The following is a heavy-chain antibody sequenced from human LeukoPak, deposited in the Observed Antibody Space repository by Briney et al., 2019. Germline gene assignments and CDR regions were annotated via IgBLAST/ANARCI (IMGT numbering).Heavy chain of an antibody. Sequence: GGSLRLSCAASGFSIGDYWMSWVRQAPGKGLEWVANINQDEGSKDYVDSVKGRFTISRDNAKNPLYLQMNSLRAEDTAVYYCWHPMIQGAVSWGQGTLVTVSS. V-gene: IGHV3-7*01. CDR3: WHPMIQGAVS. CDR1: GFSIGDYW. CDR2: INQDEGSK. D-gene: IGHD3-10*01. J-gene: IGHJ5*02.